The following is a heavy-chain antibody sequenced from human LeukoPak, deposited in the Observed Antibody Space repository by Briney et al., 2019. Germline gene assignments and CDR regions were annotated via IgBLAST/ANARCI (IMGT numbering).Heavy chain of an antibody. J-gene: IGHJ4*02. CDR2: IIPIFGTA. CDR3: ARGLTTFGGVSGVFDY. Sequence: ASVKVSCKASGGTFSSYAISWVRQAPGQGLEWMGRIIPIFGTANYAQKFQGRVTITTDESTSTAYMELSSLRSEDTAVYYCARGLTTFGGVSGVFDYWGQRTLVTVSS. V-gene: IGHV1-69*05. D-gene: IGHD3-16*01. CDR1: GGTFSSYA.